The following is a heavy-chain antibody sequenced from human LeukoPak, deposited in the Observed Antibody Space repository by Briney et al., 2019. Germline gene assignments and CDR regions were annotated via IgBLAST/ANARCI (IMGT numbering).Heavy chain of an antibody. CDR3: ARRDISSGWSFDY. CDR1: GRSISNYH. J-gene: IGHJ4*02. CDR2: LHTRGST. D-gene: IGHD6-19*01. Sequence: SDTLALTCTVSGRSISNYHWSWVRHPAGKGLEWIGQLHTRGSTNYNPPLQSRVTMSIDTPENQLSLTIRPVTAADTAVYYCARRDISSGWSFDYWGQGTLVTVSS. V-gene: IGHV4-4*07.